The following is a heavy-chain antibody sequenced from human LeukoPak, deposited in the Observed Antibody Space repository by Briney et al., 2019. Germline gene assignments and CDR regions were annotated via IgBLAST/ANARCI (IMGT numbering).Heavy chain of an antibody. D-gene: IGHD1-20*01. V-gene: IGHV3-53*01. Sequence: PGGSLRLSCAASGFTFDDYTMHWVRQAPGKGLEWVSVIYSGGSTYYADSVKGRFTISRDNSKNTLYLQMNSLRAEDTTVYYCARDLLGYNWNYWGQGTLVTVSS. CDR1: GFTFDDYT. CDR2: IYSGGST. J-gene: IGHJ4*02. CDR3: ARDLLGYNWNY.